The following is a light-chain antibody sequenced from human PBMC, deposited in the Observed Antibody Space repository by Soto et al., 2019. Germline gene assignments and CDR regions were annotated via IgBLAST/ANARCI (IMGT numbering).Light chain of an antibody. Sequence: QSVLTQPASVSGSPGQSITISCTGTSSDVGAYNYVSWYRQHPGKAPKLMIYEVTNRPSGVSNRFSGSKSGSTASLTISGLQAEDEADYYCSSYTSSSTLVFGGGTKPPS. CDR2: EVT. J-gene: IGLJ3*02. CDR3: SSYTSSSTLV. V-gene: IGLV2-14*01. CDR1: SSDVGAYNY.